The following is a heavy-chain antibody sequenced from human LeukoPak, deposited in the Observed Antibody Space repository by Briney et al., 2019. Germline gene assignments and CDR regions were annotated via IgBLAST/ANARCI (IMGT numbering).Heavy chain of an antibody. Sequence: GAPVKASCKASGYTFTGYYMHWVRQAPGHELEWMGCINPNRGDTNHAQKFQGRVTMTRDTSISTAFMELTRLTSDDTAVYYCTRDLLGFATTPLSDWGQGTLVTVSS. D-gene: IGHD4-17*01. CDR2: INPNRGDT. J-gene: IGHJ4*02. CDR1: GYTFTGYY. CDR3: TRDLLGFATTPLSD. V-gene: IGHV1-2*02.